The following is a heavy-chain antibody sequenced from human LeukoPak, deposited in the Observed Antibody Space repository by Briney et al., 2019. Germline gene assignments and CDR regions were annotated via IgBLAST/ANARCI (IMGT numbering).Heavy chain of an antibody. Sequence: PGGSLRLSCAASGFTFSSYEMNWVRQAPGKGLEWVSYISSSGSTMYYADSVKGRFTISRDNAKNSLYLQMNSLRAEDTAVYYCARELISHWNSRTYYMDVWGKGTTVTISS. D-gene: IGHD1-7*01. CDR3: ARELISHWNSRTYYMDV. V-gene: IGHV3-48*03. J-gene: IGHJ6*03. CDR2: ISSSGSTM. CDR1: GFTFSSYE.